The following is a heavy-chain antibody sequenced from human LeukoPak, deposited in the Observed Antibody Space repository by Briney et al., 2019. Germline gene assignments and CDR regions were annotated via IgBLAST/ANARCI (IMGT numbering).Heavy chain of an antibody. V-gene: IGHV3-74*01. CDR2: ITSDGSST. Sequence: GGSLRLSCAASGFTFSTYWMHWVRRAPGKGLEWVSRITSDGSSTSYAGSVKGRFTISRDNAKNTLYLQINSLRAEDTAVYYCARGLVPADYYFDYWGQGTLVTVSS. J-gene: IGHJ4*02. CDR3: ARGLVPADYYFDY. CDR1: GFTFSTYW. D-gene: IGHD2-2*01.